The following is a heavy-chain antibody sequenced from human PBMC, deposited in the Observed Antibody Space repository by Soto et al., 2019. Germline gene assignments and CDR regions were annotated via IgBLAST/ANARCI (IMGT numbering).Heavy chain of an antibody. CDR1: GGSISSGDYY. CDR3: VRYRLADRNWFDP. J-gene: IGHJ5*02. V-gene: IGHV4-30-4*01. CDR2: IYYSGST. Sequence: QVQLQESGPGLVKPSQTLSLTCTVSGGSISSGDYYWSWIRQPPGKGLEWIGYIYYSGSTYYNPSLKSRVTIAVDTSKNQFSLKLSSVTAADTAVYYCVRYRLADRNWFDPWGQGTLVTVSS. D-gene: IGHD3-16*02.